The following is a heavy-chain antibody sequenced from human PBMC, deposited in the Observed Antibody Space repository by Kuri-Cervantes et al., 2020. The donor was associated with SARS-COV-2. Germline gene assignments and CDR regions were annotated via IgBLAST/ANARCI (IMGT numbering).Heavy chain of an antibody. CDR2: INHSGST. CDR1: GGSFSGYY. V-gene: IGHV4-34*01. D-gene: IGHD3-3*01. Sequence: SETLSLTCAVYGGSFSGYYWSWIRQPPGKGLEWIGEINHSGSTNYNPSLKSRVTISVDTSKNQFSLKLSSVTAADTAVYYCARHVRPEITIFGVVITADYFDYWGQGTRVTGAS. CDR3: ARHVRPEITIFGVVITADYFDY. J-gene: IGHJ4*02.